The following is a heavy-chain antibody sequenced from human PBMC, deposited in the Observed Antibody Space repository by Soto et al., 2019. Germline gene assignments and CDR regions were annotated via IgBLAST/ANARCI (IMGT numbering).Heavy chain of an antibody. CDR2: IYHSGSS. V-gene: IGHV4-59*01. CDR3: ARVDSSGSYFDS. Sequence: SETLSLTCTVSGGSISSYYWSWIRQPPGKGLEWIGYIYHSGSSNYNPSLKSRVTILLDTSKNQLSLKLSSVTAADTAMYYCARVDSSGSYFDSWGQGTLVTVSS. J-gene: IGHJ4*02. D-gene: IGHD3-22*01. CDR1: GGSISSYY.